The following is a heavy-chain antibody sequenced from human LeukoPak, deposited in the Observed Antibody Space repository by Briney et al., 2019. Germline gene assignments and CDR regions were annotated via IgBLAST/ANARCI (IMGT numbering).Heavy chain of an antibody. V-gene: IGHV1-18*01. CDR1: GYTFTNYA. D-gene: IGHD4-11*01. CDR2: ISAYNGHT. J-gene: IGHJ4*02. CDR3: ARGTWYDFSKPIDY. Sequence: GASVKVSCKGPGYTFTNYAISWVRLAPGQGLEWMGWISAYNGHTNYAQKLQGRVTMTTDTSTSTAYMELRSLRSDDTAVYYCARGTWYDFSKPIDYWGQGTLVTVSS.